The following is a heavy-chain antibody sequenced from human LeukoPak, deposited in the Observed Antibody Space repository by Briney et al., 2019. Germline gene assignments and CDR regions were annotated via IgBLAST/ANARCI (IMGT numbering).Heavy chain of an antibody. CDR1: GFTFSSYG. V-gene: IGHV3-21*01. Sequence: GVSLRLSCAASGFTFSSYGMKWLRQAPGQGLKWVSSISSSSTYIYYADSVKVRFTSSRDNAKNSLYLLMNRLRAEDTAVYHCARGLPQWLVPGWFDPWGQGTLVTVSS. D-gene: IGHD6-19*01. J-gene: IGHJ5*02. CDR2: ISSSSTYI. CDR3: ARGLPQWLVPGWFDP.